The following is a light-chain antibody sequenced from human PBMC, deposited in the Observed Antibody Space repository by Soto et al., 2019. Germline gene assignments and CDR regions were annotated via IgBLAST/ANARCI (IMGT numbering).Light chain of an antibody. CDR2: EGS. V-gene: IGLV2-23*01. J-gene: IGLJ2*01. CDR3: SSYAGTTTSRGVV. Sequence: QSALTQPASVSGSPGQSITISCTGTSSDVGSYKLVSWYQQHPDKAPKLMIYEGSKRPSGVSNRFSGSQSGNTASLTISELQAEDEADYYCSSYAGTTTSRGVVFGGGTKLTVL. CDR1: SSDVGSYKL.